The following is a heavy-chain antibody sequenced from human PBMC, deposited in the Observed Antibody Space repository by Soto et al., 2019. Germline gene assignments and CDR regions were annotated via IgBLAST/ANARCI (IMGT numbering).Heavy chain of an antibody. CDR1: GGSISSSSYY. CDR3: ARQIGSSGPYYFDY. Sequence: SETLSLTCTVSGGSISSSSYYWGWIRQPPGKGLEWIGSIYESGSTYYNPSLKSRATTSVDTSKKQFSLKLSSVTAADTAVYYCARQIGSSGPYYFDYWGQGTLVTVSS. V-gene: IGHV4-39*01. D-gene: IGHD3-22*01. J-gene: IGHJ4*02. CDR2: IYESGST.